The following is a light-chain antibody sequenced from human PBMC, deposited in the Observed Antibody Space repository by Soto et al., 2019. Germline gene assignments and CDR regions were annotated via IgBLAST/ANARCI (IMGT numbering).Light chain of an antibody. Sequence: QSVLTQPASVSGSPGQSITISFTGTSSDVGGYDFVSWYQQHPGKAPKLLIYEVSRRPSSFSNRFSGSKSANTASLTISELQAEDAADYYCLSYSSTSTLYVFGTGTKVTVL. CDR1: SSDVGGYDF. CDR2: EVS. V-gene: IGLV2-14*01. J-gene: IGLJ1*01. CDR3: LSYSSTSTLYV.